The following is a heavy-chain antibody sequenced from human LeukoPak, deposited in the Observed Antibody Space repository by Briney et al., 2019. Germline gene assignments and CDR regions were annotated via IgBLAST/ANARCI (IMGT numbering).Heavy chain of an antibody. CDR3: ARGDYDSDNWFDP. Sequence: ASVKVSCKASGGTFSSYAISWVRQAPGQGLEWMGGIIPIFGTANYAQKFQGRVTITADESTSTAYMELSSLRSEDTAVYYCARGDYDSDNWFDPWGQGTLVTVSS. J-gene: IGHJ5*02. D-gene: IGHD3-22*01. CDR2: IIPIFGTA. CDR1: GGTFSSYA. V-gene: IGHV1-69*13.